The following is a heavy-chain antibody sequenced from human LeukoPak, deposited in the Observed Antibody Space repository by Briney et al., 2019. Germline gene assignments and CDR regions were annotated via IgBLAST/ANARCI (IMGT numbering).Heavy chain of an antibody. CDR3: AKDQSYSSGWYDY. CDR2: ISGSGGST. CDR1: GFTFSSYA. V-gene: IGHV3-23*01. D-gene: IGHD6-19*01. Sequence: GGSLRLSCAASGFTFSSYAMSWVRQAPGKGLERVSAISGSGGSTYYADSVKGRFTISRDNSKNTLSLQMNSLRAEDTAVYYCAKDQSYSSGWYDYWGQGTLVTVSS. J-gene: IGHJ4*02.